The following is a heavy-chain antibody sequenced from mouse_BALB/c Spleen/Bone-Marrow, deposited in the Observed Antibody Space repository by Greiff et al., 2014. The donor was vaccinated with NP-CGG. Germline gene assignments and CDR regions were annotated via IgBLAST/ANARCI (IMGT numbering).Heavy chain of an antibody. CDR3: AREKDWVFDY. Sequence: VQLQQSGAELVKPGTSVKMSCKASGYTFTSYWMHWVKQRPGQGLEWIGEIYPASDSTNYNEKFKSKATLTVDTSSSTAYMQRSSLTSEDSAVYCCAREKDWVFDYWGQGTTLTVSS. J-gene: IGHJ2*01. V-gene: IGHV1-55*01. CDR2: IYPASDST. D-gene: IGHD4-1*01. CDR1: GYTFTSYW.